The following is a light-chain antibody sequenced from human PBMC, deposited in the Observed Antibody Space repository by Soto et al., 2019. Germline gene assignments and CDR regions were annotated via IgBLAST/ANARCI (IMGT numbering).Light chain of an antibody. CDR3: QQYGNSAGT. CDR1: QSVSSSY. CDR2: GAS. J-gene: IGKJ1*01. V-gene: IGKV3-20*01. Sequence: DIVLTQSPGTLSLSPGQRATLSCRPSQSVSSSYVAWHQQPPDQAPRLLIDGASSRATGIPDRFSGSGSGTDFTLTISRLEAEDFAVYYCQQYGNSAGTFGQGTKVDIK.